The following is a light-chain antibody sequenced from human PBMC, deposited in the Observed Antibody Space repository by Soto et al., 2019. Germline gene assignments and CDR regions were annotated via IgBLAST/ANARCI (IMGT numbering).Light chain of an antibody. Sequence: DIQMTQSPSSLSASVGDRVTITCRASQSISSYLNWYQQKPGKAPKLLIYAASSLQSGVTSRFSGSGSGTDFTLTISSLQPEDFATYYCQQSYSTPLTFGGGTNVDIK. J-gene: IGKJ4*01. CDR2: AAS. CDR3: QQSYSTPLT. CDR1: QSISSY. V-gene: IGKV1-39*01.